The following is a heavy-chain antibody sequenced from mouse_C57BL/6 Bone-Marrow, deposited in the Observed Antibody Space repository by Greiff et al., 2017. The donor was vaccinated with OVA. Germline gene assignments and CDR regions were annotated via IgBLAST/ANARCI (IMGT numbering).Heavy chain of an antibody. CDR1: GYSFTGYY. D-gene: IGHD1-1*01. J-gene: IGHJ2*01. V-gene: IGHV1-42*01. CDR3: ARLAYGRRYYFDY. CDR2: INPSTGGT. Sequence: EVQLQQSGPELVKPGASVKISCTASGYSFTGYYMNWVKQSPEKSLEWIGEINPSTGGTTYNQKFKAKATLTVDKSSSTAYMQLKSLTSEDSAVYYCARLAYGRRYYFDYWGQGTTLTVSS.